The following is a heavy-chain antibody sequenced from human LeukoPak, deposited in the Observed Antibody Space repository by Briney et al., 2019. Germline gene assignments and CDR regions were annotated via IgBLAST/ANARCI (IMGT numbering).Heavy chain of an antibody. CDR1: GDSISSSIYF. CDR3: ARHWGRSARYYFDY. J-gene: IGHJ4*02. CDR2: IYYRGSI. Sequence: SETLSLTGTVSGDSISSSIYFWGWIRQPPGKGLEWIGSIYYRGSIYYNPSLKSRVTISVDTSKNQFSLRLSSVTAADTAVYYCARHWGRSARYYFDYWGQGTLVTVSS. V-gene: IGHV4-39*01. D-gene: IGHD3-16*01.